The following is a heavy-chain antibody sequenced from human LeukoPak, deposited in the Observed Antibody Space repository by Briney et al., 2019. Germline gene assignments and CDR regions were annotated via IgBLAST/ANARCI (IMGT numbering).Heavy chain of an antibody. CDR1: GGSISSYY. CDR3: ARSVSLAVAGTFGLLGGPDY. V-gene: IGHV4-39*01. J-gene: IGHJ4*02. D-gene: IGHD6-19*01. CDR2: IYYSGST. Sequence: SETLSLTCTVSGGSISSYYWGWIRQPPGKGLEWIGSIYYSGSTYYNPSLKSRVTISVDTSKNQLSLKLSSVTAADTAVYYCARSVSLAVAGTFGLLGGPDYWGQGTLVTVSS.